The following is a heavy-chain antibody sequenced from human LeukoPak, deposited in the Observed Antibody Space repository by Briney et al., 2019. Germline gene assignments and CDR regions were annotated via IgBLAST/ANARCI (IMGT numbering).Heavy chain of an antibody. V-gene: IGHV4-30-2*01. CDR1: GGSISSGGYS. J-gene: IGHJ3*02. CDR2: IYHSGST. D-gene: IGHD4-17*01. Sequence: SQTLSLTCAVSGGSISSGGYSLSWIRQPPGKGLEWIGYIYHSGSTYYNPSLKSRVTISVDRSKNQFSLKVSSVTAADTAVYYCARDATASDYGDAFDIWGQGTMVTVSP. CDR3: ARDATASDYGDAFDI.